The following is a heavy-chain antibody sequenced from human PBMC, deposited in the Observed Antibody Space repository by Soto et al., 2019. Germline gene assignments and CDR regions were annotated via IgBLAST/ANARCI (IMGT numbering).Heavy chain of an antibody. CDR1: GGSFSGYY. Sequence: SETLSLTCAVYGGSFSGYYWSWIRQPPGKGLEWIGEINHSGSTNYNPSLKSRVTISVDTSKNQFSLKLSSVTAADTAVYYCARGHKAVVGWFDPWGQGTLVTVSS. D-gene: IGHD6-25*01. J-gene: IGHJ5*02. V-gene: IGHV4-34*01. CDR2: INHSGST. CDR3: ARGHKAVVGWFDP.